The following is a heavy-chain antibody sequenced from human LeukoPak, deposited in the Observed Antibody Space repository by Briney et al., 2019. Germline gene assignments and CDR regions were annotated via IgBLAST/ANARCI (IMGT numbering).Heavy chain of an antibody. CDR1: GFTFSSYE. CDR2: ISSSGSTI. V-gene: IGHV3-48*03. J-gene: IGHJ1*01. D-gene: IGHD3-9*01. Sequence: GGSLRLSCAASGFTFSSYEMNWVRQAPGKGLEWVSYISSSGSTIYYADSVKGRFTISRDNAKNSLYLQMNSLRAEDTAVYYCAKDHYDILTGYYLEYFQHWGQGTLVTASS. CDR3: AKDHYDILTGYYLEYFQH.